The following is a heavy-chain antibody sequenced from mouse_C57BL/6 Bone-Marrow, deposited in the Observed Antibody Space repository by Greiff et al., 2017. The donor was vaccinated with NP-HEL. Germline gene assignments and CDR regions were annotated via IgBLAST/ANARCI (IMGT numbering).Heavy chain of an antibody. CDR3: ATHIYYYGSSSYYFDD. Sequence: VQLHQSGAELMKPGASVKLSCKAPGYTFTGYWIEWVKQRPGHGLEWIGEILPGSGSTNYNEKFKGKATFTADTSSNTAYMQLSSLTTDDSAIYNCATHIYYYGSSSYYFDDWGQGTTRTVSS. CDR2: ILPGSGST. V-gene: IGHV1-9*01. D-gene: IGHD1-1*01. J-gene: IGHJ2*01. CDR1: GYTFTGYW.